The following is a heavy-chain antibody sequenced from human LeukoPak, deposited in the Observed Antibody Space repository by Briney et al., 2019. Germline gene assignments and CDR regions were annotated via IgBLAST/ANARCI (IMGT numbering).Heavy chain of an antibody. J-gene: IGHJ4*02. CDR3: ARGDYVWGGYRNDY. CDR1: GYSISSGYY. Sequence: SETLSLICAVSGYSISSGYYWGWIRQSPGKGLEWIGSIYKTGSTYYNPSLTSRVTISLDTSKNQFPLKLRSVTAADTAVYYCARGDYVWGGYRNDYWGQGILVTVSS. CDR2: IYKTGST. D-gene: IGHD3-16*02. V-gene: IGHV4-38-2*01.